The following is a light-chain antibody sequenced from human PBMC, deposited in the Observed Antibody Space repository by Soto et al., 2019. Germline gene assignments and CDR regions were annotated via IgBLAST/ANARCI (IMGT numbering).Light chain of an antibody. J-gene: IGKJ1*01. CDR2: GAS. V-gene: IGKV3-15*01. CDR1: QSVSSN. CDR3: QQYNNWPPRGT. Sequence: EIVMTQSPATLSVSPGERATLSCRASQSVSSNLAWYQQKPGQAPRLLIYGASTRATGIPARFSGSGSGTEFTLTISSQQSEDFAVYYCQQYNNWPPRGTIGQGTKVELK.